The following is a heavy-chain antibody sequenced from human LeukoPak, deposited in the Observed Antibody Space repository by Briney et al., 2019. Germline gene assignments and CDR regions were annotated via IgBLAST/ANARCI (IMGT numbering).Heavy chain of an antibody. J-gene: IGHJ1*01. CDR3: ATYDYRGAEYFQH. Sequence: SETLSLTCAVYGGSFSGYYWSWIRQPPGKGLEWIGEINHSGSTNYNPSLKSRVTISVDTSKNQFSLKLSSVTAADTAVYYCATYDYRGAEYFQHWGQGTLVTVSS. CDR1: GGSFSGYY. D-gene: IGHD4-23*01. V-gene: IGHV4-34*01. CDR2: INHSGST.